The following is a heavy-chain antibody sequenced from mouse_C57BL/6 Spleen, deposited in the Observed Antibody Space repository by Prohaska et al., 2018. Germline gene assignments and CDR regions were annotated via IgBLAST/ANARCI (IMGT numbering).Heavy chain of an antibody. D-gene: IGHD2-4*01. CDR3: ARTYYDYDAVYYAMDY. V-gene: IGHV1-18*01. CDR2: INPHNGGT. Sequence: HGKSLECIGDINPHNGGTNYNQKFQGKATLTVDKSSSTAYMELRSLTSEDTAVYYCARTYYDYDAVYYAMDYWGQGTSVTVSS. J-gene: IGHJ4*01.